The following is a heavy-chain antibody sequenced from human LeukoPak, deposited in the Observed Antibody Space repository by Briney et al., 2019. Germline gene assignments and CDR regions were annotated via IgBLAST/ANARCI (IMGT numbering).Heavy chain of an antibody. CDR2: TSSSSGTI. V-gene: IGHV3-48*01. CDR1: GFTFSTYN. J-gene: IGHJ4*02. CDR3: ARRLTASGKHYFDY. Sequence: GGSLRLSCAASGFTFSTYNMNWVRQAPGKGLEWVSYTSSSSGTIYYADSVQGRFTISRDNAKNSLYLQMNSLRAEDTAVYYCARRLTASGKHYFDYWGQGTLVTVSS. D-gene: IGHD6-13*01.